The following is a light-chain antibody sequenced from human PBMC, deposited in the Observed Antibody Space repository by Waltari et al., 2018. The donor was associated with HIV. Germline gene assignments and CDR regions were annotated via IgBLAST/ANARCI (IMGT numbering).Light chain of an antibody. J-gene: IGLJ2*01. CDR3: QVWGSTTVI. CDR1: KLGDNY. V-gene: IGLV3-1*01. CDR2: QDK. Sequence: SFELTQPPSVSVSPGQTASITCSGEKLGDNYACWYQQKPGQSPVMVIYQDKRRPSGIPVRFSASNSGNTATLTISGTQALDEADYYCQVWGSTTVIFGGGTRLTVL.